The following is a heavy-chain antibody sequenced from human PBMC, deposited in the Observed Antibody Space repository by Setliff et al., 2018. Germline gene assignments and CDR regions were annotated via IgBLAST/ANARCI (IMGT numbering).Heavy chain of an antibody. CDR3: TRDGGRTIFGVVEGSDY. J-gene: IGHJ4*02. V-gene: IGHV4-61*02. CDR1: GGSISSDSDY. D-gene: IGHD3-3*01. CDR2: IYASGST. Sequence: PSETLSLTCTVSGGSISSDSDYWSWIRQSAGKGLEWIGRIYASGSTEYNPSLGSRVTISVDTSRNQFSLQLSSVTPADTAIYYCTRDGGRTIFGVVEGSDYWGQGMLVTVSS.